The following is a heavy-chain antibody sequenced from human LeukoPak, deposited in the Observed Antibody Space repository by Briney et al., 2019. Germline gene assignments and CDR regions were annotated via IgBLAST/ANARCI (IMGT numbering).Heavy chain of an antibody. CDR2: ITSYGDSA. Sequence: GGSLRLSCSASGFTFSDYAMHWVRQAPGKGLEYVSAITSYGDSAYYADSVKGRFTISRDNSENTLYLQMSSLRAEDTAIYYCVKPLLGSGYYHKIAFDIWGQGTMVTVSS. CDR1: GFTFSDYA. D-gene: IGHD3-22*01. V-gene: IGHV3-64D*06. CDR3: VKPLLGSGYYHKIAFDI. J-gene: IGHJ3*02.